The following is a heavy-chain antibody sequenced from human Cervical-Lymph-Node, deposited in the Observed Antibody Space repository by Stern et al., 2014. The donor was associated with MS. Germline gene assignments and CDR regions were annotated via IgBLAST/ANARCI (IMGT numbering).Heavy chain of an antibody. CDR3: ARHRCYYYGMDV. J-gene: IGHJ6*02. CDR2: IYPGDSVT. CDR1: GYSFTSYW. V-gene: IGHV5-51*01. Sequence: EVQLVQSGAEVKKPGESLKISCTGSGYSFTSYWIGWVRQLPGKGLEWMGIIYPGDSVTTYSPPLQGQVTISADKSLSTPHLTRSSLKASDTAMYYCARHRCYYYGMDVWGQGTTVTVSS.